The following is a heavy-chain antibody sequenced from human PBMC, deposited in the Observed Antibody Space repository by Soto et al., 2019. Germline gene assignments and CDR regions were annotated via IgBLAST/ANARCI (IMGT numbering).Heavy chain of an antibody. J-gene: IGHJ4*02. CDR3: AREVQVHTPAFVY. V-gene: IGHV1-69*19. Sequence: QVQLVQSGAEMKKPGSSVKVSCQSSGGTFNTYAMNWVRQAPGQGPEWMGDISRMFGAANYAPKFQGRVTITADESTGTSYMQLSSLTSEDTALYFCAREVQVHTPAFVYWGQGTLVTVSS. D-gene: IGHD3-10*01. CDR2: ISRMFGAA. CDR1: GGTFNTYA.